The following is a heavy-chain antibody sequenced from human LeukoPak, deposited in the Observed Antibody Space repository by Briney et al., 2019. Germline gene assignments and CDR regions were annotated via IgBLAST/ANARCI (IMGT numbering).Heavy chain of an antibody. CDR3: ALRYCSGGNCYSAHGY. CDR2: ISGSGAST. V-gene: IGHV3-23*01. J-gene: IGHJ4*02. CDR1: GFSFSAYA. Sequence: GGSLRLSCAASGFSFSAYAMSWVRQAPGKGLEWVSVISGSGASTYYADSVKGRFTISRDNSKNTLYLQMNSLRAEDTAVYYCALRYCSGGNCYSAHGYWGQGTLVTVSS. D-gene: IGHD2-15*01.